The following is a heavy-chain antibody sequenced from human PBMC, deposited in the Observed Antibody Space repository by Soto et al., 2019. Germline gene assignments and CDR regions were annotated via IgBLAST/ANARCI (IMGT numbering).Heavy chain of an antibody. J-gene: IGHJ4*02. D-gene: IGHD3-22*01. CDR1: GFTFSSYS. CDR3: ASGYDDSSGYYPLDY. CDR2: ISSSSSYI. V-gene: IGHV3-21*01. Sequence: EVQLVESGGGLVKPGGSLRLSCAASGFTFSSYSMNWVRQAPGKGLEWVSSISSSSSYIYYADSVKGRFAISRDNAKNSLYLQMNSLRAEDTAVYYCASGYDDSSGYYPLDYWGQGTLVTVSS.